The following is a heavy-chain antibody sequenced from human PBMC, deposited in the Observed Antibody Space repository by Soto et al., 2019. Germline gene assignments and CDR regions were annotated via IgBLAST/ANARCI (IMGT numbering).Heavy chain of an antibody. J-gene: IGHJ4*02. Sequence: SETLCLTCAVSGGSISSSNWWSWVRQPPGKGLEWIGEIYHSGSTNYNPSLKSRVTISVDKSKNQFSLKLSSVTAADTAVYYCARVRGGRYFDWLPNFDYWGQGTLVTVSS. D-gene: IGHD3-9*01. CDR2: IYHSGST. V-gene: IGHV4-4*02. CDR1: GGSISSSNW. CDR3: ARVRGGRYFDWLPNFDY.